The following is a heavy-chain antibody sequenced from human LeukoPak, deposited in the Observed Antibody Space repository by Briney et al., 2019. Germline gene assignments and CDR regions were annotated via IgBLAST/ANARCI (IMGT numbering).Heavy chain of an antibody. V-gene: IGHV4-59*01. CDR1: GGSISYYY. CDR2: IYYSGTT. J-gene: IGHJ6*02. Sequence: PSETLSLTCTVSGGSISYYYWSWIRQSPGKGQEWIGYIYYSGTTNYNPSLKSRVTISVDTSKNQFSLQLRAVTAADTAVYYREREDPQTTVPEGMDVWGQGTTVTVSS. D-gene: IGHD4-17*01. CDR3: EREDPQTTVPEGMDV.